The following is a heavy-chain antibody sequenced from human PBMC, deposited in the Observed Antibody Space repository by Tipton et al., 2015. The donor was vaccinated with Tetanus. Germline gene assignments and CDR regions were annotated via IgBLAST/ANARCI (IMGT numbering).Heavy chain of an antibody. Sequence: QVQLVQSGAEVKKPEASVKVSCKASGYTFTHYGVNWVRQAPGQGLEWMGWISPFNENVNYAEKFQGRLTMTTDRSTATVYMDLRGLRSDDTAVYYCARGRGLGPHEYFEHWGQGTLVTVSS. CDR1: GYTFTHYG. J-gene: IGHJ5*02. CDR2: ISPFNENV. CDR3: ARGRGLGPHEYFEH. D-gene: IGHD3/OR15-3a*01. V-gene: IGHV1-18*01.